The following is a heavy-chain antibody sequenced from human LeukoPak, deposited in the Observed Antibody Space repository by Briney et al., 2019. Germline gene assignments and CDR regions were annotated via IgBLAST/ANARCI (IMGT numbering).Heavy chain of an antibody. CDR1: GDSISTYY. J-gene: IGHJ2*01. V-gene: IGHV4-59*08. Sequence: SETLSLTCTVSGDSISTYYWSWIRQPPGKGLEWIGCIYCTGHTNYNPSLKSRGTISVDTSKNQFSLKLRFVTAADTAVYYCARHTSGTTNDLWGRGTLVTVSS. CDR2: IYCTGHT. D-gene: IGHD1-1*01. CDR3: ARHTSGTTNDL.